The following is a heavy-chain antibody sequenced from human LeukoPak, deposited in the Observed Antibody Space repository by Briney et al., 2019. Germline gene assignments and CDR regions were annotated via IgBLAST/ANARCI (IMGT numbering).Heavy chain of an antibody. CDR2: ISSGSSYI. CDR3: ARRSKYYDFWSGEDAFDI. D-gene: IGHD3-3*01. V-gene: IGHV3-21*01. CDR1: GFTFSSYF. J-gene: IGHJ3*02. Sequence: GGSLRLSCAASGFTFSSYFMNWVRQAPGEGLEWVSSISSGSSYIYYADSVKGRFTISRDNAKNSLFLQMNSLRAEDTAVYYCARRSKYYDFWSGEDAFDIWGQGTMVTVSS.